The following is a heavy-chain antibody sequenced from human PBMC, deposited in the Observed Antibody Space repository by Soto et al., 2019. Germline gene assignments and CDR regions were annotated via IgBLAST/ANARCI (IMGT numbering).Heavy chain of an antibody. J-gene: IGHJ4*02. CDR1: GFTFSSYA. Sequence: EVPLLESGGGLVQPGGSLRLSCAASGFTFSSYAMSWVRQAPGKGLEWVSAISGSGGSTYYADSVKGRFTISRDNSKNTLYLQMNSLRAEDTAVYYCAKDLYGDYVPPDFDYWGQGTLVTVSS. D-gene: IGHD4-17*01. V-gene: IGHV3-23*01. CDR3: AKDLYGDYVPPDFDY. CDR2: ISGSGGST.